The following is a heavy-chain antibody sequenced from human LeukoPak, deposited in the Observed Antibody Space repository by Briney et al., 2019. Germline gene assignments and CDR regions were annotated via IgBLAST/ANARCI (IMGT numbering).Heavy chain of an antibody. CDR1: GGSFSGYY. D-gene: IGHD2-2*01. Sequence: SETLSLTCAVYGGSFSGYYWSWIRQPPGKGLEWIGEINHSGSTNYNPSLKSRVTISVDTSKNQFSLKLSSVTAADTAVYYCARVGGIVVVPAAIQTSSRNWFDPWSQGTLVTVSS. CDR2: INHSGST. J-gene: IGHJ5*02. V-gene: IGHV4-34*01. CDR3: ARVGGIVVVPAAIQTSSRNWFDP.